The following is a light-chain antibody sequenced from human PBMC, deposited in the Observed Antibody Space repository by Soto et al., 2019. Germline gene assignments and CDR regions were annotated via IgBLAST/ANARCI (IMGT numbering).Light chain of an antibody. J-gene: IGKJ4*01. CDR2: GAS. CDR1: QSVSTN. V-gene: IGKV3-15*01. Sequence: EIVMTQSPATLSVSPGERATLSCRASQSVSTNLAWYQQKPGQAPRLLIYGASTRATGIPATFSGSGSGTEFTLTISSLQSEDFAVYYCQQYNIWPLTFGGGTKVEIK. CDR3: QQYNIWPLT.